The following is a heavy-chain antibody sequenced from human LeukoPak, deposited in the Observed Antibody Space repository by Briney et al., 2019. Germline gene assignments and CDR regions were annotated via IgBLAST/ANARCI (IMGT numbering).Heavy chain of an antibody. CDR2: IKQDGSAK. D-gene: IGHD2-2*01. CDR3: ATSSAAPANM. CDR1: GFTFNTYW. Sequence: GGSLRLSCAVSGFTFNTYWMSWVRQAPGNGLEWVANIKQDGSAKYYVDSVKGRFTISRDNAKNSLYLQMNSLRPEDTGVYYCATSSAAPANMWGQGTLVTVSS. V-gene: IGHV3-7*01. J-gene: IGHJ4*02.